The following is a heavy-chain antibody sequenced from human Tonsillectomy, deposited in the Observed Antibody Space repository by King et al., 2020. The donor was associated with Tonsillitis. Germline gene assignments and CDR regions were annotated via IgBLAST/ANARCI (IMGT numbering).Heavy chain of an antibody. CDR3: ARVRLNSSGSFDY. D-gene: IGHD3-22*01. CDR1: GFTFSDHY. V-gene: IGHV3-72*01. Sequence: VQLVESGGGLVQPGGSLRLSCVASGFTFSDHYMDWVRQAPGKGLECVGRTKNKANNYTTDYAASVEGRFTISRDDSKNSLFLQMNSLKTEDTALYYCARVRLNSSGSFDYWGQGTLVTVSS. J-gene: IGHJ4*02. CDR2: TKNKANNYTT.